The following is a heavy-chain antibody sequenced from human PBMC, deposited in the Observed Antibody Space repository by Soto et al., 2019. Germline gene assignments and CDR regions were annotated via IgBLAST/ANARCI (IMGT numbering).Heavy chain of an antibody. CDR1: GSTNSNSSYK. V-gene: IGHV4-39*05. D-gene: IGHD3-16*01. CDR3: ELIYPGYEYLDFDS. CDR2: IYYVRSN. J-gene: IGHJ4*02. Sequence: SKTTALAWTLGGSTNSNSSYKYRWMRQPAGKAREWIASIYYVRSNYYNPYLQSGGTISVEKTKNKLSLKLSSVTAADTAASYCELIYPGYEYLDFDSWGPGTRVNVAS.